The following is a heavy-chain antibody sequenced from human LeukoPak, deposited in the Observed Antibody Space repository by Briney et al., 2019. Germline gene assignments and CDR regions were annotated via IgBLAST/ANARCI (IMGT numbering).Heavy chain of an antibody. CDR2: IYYSGST. CDR1: GVSFSGYY. Sequence: PSETLSLTCAVYGVSFSGYYWSWLRQPPGKGLEWIGYIYYSGSTNYNPSLKSRVTISVDTSKNQFSLKLSSVTAADTAVYYCARAYSSSWYFNWFDPWGQGTQVTVSS. J-gene: IGHJ5*02. D-gene: IGHD6-13*01. V-gene: IGHV4-59*01. CDR3: ARAYSSSWYFNWFDP.